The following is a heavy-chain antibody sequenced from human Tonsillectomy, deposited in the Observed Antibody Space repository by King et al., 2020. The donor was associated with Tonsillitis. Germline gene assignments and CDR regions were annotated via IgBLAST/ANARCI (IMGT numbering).Heavy chain of an antibody. CDR3: STGGWGDYSPVGLFDY. V-gene: IGHV3-15*01. D-gene: IGHD4-17*01. CDR1: GFTFSNAW. Sequence: QLVQSGGGLVKPGGSLRLSCAASGFTFSNAWMSWVRQAPGKGLEWVGRIKSKTDGGTTDYAAPVKGRFTISRDDTKNTLYLQMNSQKTEDTAVYYCSTGGWGDYSPVGLFDYWGQGTLVTVSS. CDR2: IKSKTDGGTT. J-gene: IGHJ4*02.